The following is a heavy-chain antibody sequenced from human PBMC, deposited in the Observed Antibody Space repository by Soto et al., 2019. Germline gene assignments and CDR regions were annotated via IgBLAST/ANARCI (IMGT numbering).Heavy chain of an antibody. V-gene: IGHV3-33*01. Sequence: GGSLRLSCAASGFTFSSYGMHWVRQAPGKGLEWVAVIWYDGSNKYYADSVKGRFTISRDNSKNTLYLQMNSLRAEDTAVYYCARDLGRVWNYSGWFDPWGQGTLVTVSS. CDR2: IWYDGSNK. CDR1: GFTFSSYG. D-gene: IGHD1-7*01. CDR3: ARDLGRVWNYSGWFDP. J-gene: IGHJ5*02.